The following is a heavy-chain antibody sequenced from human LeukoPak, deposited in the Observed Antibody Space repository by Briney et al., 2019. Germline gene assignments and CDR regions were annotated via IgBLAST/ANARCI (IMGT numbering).Heavy chain of an antibody. CDR2: INHSECT. V-gene: IGHV4-34*01. D-gene: IGHD6-13*01. J-gene: IGHJ4*02. CDR1: GGSFNGYY. CDR3: ARDDSSRPQSL. Sequence: PSETLSLTCVVYGGSFNGYYWTWMRPPPAKGRAGIGGINHSECTNYNPPLKSRVTISVDSPKNQFSLRLRSVTAADAAVYYCARDDSSRPQSLWGQGTLVTVSS.